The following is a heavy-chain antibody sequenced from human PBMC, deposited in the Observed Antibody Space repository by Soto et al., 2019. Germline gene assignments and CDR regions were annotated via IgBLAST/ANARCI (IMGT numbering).Heavy chain of an antibody. D-gene: IGHD6-13*01. Sequence: SETLSLTCTVSGGSVSSGSYYWSWIRQPPGKGLEWIGYIYYSGSTNYNPSLKSRVTISVDTSKNQFSLKLSSVTAADTAVYYCARGPPYSSSWAYYYYYGMDVWGQGTTVTVSS. V-gene: IGHV4-61*01. CDR3: ARGPPYSSSWAYYYYYGMDV. CDR1: GGSVSSGSYY. J-gene: IGHJ6*02. CDR2: IYYSGST.